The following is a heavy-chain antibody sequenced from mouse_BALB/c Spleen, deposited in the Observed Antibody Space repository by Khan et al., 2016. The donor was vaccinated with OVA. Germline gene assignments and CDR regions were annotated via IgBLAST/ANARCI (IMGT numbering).Heavy chain of an antibody. Sequence: QVQLQQPGAELVKPGASVKLSCKASGYTFTNYWVHWVKQRPGQGLEWIGEVYPGDGRTNYNEKFKSKATLTVDKSSSTAYMQLSSLTSEDSAVDYCARNAYYGNYFDYWGQGTTLTVSS. CDR3: ARNAYYGNYFDY. V-gene: IGHV1S81*02. J-gene: IGHJ2*01. CDR1: GYTFTNYW. D-gene: IGHD2-10*01. CDR2: VYPGDGRT.